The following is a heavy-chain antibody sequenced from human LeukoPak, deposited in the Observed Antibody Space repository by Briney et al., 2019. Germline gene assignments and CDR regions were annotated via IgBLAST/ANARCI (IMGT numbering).Heavy chain of an antibody. D-gene: IGHD6-19*01. J-gene: IGHJ4*02. V-gene: IGHV1-69*04. Sequence: GASVKVSCKASGGTFSSYAISWVRQAPGQGLEWMGRIIPILGIANYAQKFQGRVTITADKSTSTAYMELSSLRSEDTAVYYCAGQIAVAAPYYFDYWGQGTLVTVSS. CDR1: GGTFSSYA. CDR2: IIPILGIA. CDR3: AGQIAVAAPYYFDY.